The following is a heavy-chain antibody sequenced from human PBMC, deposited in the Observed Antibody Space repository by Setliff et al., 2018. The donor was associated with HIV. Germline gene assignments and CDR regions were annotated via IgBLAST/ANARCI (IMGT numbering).Heavy chain of an antibody. D-gene: IGHD4-17*01. J-gene: IGHJ2*01. CDR2: ISRSGSTI. Sequence: GGSLRLSCAASGFTFSNYEMNWVRQAPGKGLEWVSYISRSGSTIHYADSVKGRFTISRDNAKNSLYLQMNSLRAEDTAVYYCAKDRTSYGDYVLGPSFDLWGRGTLVTVSS. V-gene: IGHV3-48*03. CDR3: AKDRTSYGDYVLGPSFDL. CDR1: GFTFSNYE.